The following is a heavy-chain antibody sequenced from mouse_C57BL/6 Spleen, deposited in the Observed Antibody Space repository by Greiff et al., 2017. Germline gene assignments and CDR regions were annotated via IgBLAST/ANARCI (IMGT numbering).Heavy chain of an antibody. CDR3: ARYVGPYAMDY. CDR1: GHTFTSYW. CDR2: IDPSDSYT. V-gene: IGHV1-50*01. Sequence: QVQLQQPGAELVKPGASVKLSCKASGHTFTSYWMQWVKQRPGQGLEWIGEIDPSDSYTNYNQKFKGKATLTVDTSSSTAYMQLSSLTSEDSAVYYCARYVGPYAMDYWGQGTSVTVSS. J-gene: IGHJ4*01.